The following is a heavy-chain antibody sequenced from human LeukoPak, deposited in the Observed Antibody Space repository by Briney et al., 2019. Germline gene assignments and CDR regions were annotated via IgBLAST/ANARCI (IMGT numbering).Heavy chain of an antibody. Sequence: SLKVSCKASGGTFSSYAISWVRQAPGQGLEWMGRIIPILGIANYGQKFQGRVTIKEEKYTSTAYMEVSSLRSEDRAVYYCARARTVTTPPDYWGQGTLVTVSS. CDR3: ARARTVTTPPDY. D-gene: IGHD4-17*01. CDR2: IIPILGIA. J-gene: IGHJ4*02. V-gene: IGHV1-69*04. CDR1: GGTFSSYA.